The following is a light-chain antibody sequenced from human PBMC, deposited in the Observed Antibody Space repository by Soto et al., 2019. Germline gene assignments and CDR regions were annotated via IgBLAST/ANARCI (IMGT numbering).Light chain of an antibody. CDR1: QSVTSN. Sequence: ETVRTQSPATPSVSPGERATLPCRASQSVTSNLAWYQQKPGQAPRLLIYDASNRATGIPARFSGSGSGTDFTLTISRLEPEDFAVYYCQQYGSSPQTFGQGTKVDIK. J-gene: IGKJ1*01. V-gene: IGKV3-20*01. CDR2: DAS. CDR3: QQYGSSPQT.